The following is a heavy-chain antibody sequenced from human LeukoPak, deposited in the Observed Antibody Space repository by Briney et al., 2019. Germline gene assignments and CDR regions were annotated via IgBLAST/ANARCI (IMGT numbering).Heavy chain of an antibody. J-gene: IGHJ4*02. CDR3: ARDYTAMVIGYFDY. D-gene: IGHD5-18*01. V-gene: IGHV3-33*01. Sequence: PGGSLRLSCAASGFTFSSYGMHWVRQAPGKGLEWVAVIWYDGSNKYYADSVKGRFTISRDNSKNTLYLQMNSLRAEDTAVYYCARDYTAMVIGYFDYWGQGTLVTVSS. CDR2: IWYDGSNK. CDR1: GFTFSSYG.